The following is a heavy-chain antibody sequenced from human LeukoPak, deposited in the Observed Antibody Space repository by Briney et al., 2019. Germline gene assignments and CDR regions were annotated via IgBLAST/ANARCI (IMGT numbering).Heavy chain of an antibody. D-gene: IGHD3-10*01. CDR1: GGSISSDSYF. CDR3: ARQGTALPFDY. J-gene: IGHJ4*02. V-gene: IGHV4-61*02. CDR2: IYTSGST. Sequence: PSQTLSLTCTVSGGSISSDSYFWSWVRQPAGKGLEWIGRIYTSGSTNYNPSLKSRVTISVDTSKNQFSLKLSSVTAADTAVYYCARQGTALPFDYWGQGTLVTVSS.